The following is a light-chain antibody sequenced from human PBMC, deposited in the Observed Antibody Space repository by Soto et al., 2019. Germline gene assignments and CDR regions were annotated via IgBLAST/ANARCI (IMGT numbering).Light chain of an antibody. CDR2: EVT. Sequence: QLVLTQPASVSGSPGQSITISCTGTSSDVGSHNFVSWYQQRPGKAPKLMIFEVTKRPSGVSSRFSASKSGNTASQTISGVQAEDEADYYCCSYAGTTTWVFGGGTQLTVL. CDR3: CSYAGTTTWV. CDR1: SSDVGSHNF. J-gene: IGLJ3*02. V-gene: IGLV2-23*02.